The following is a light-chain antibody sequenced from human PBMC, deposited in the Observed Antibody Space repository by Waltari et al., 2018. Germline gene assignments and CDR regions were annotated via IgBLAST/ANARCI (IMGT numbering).Light chain of an antibody. J-gene: IGKJ4*01. CDR2: WAS. CDR1: QSLLYSSVNKNC. CDR3: QQYCSSPLT. V-gene: IGKV4-1*01. Sequence: DIVLTQSPDSLAVSLGERATINCKSSQSLLYSSVNKNCLAWYQQKAGQPPKLLIYWASTREPGVPDQFSGSGSGTDFTLTISSLQDEDVAVYYCQQYCSSPLTFGGGTKVEIK.